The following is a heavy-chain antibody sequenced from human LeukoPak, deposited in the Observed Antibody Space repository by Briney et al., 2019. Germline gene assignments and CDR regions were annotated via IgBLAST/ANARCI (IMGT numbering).Heavy chain of an antibody. D-gene: IGHD6-6*01. CDR2: IYYSGST. J-gene: IGHJ4*02. Sequence: PSETLSLTCTVSGGSISSSSYYWGWIRQPPGKGLEWIGSIYYSGSTYYNPSLKSRVTISVDTSKNQFSLKLGSVTAADTAVYYCASAEGAPYSSSPGGFDYWGQGTLVTVSS. CDR3: ASAEGAPYSSSPGGFDY. CDR1: GGSISSSSYY. V-gene: IGHV4-39*01.